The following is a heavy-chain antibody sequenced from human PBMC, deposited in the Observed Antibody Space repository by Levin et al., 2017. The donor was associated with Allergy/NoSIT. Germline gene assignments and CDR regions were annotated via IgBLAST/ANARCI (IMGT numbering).Heavy chain of an antibody. CDR1: GFTFSTFG. J-gene: IGHJ3*01. Sequence: GGSLRLSCVASGFTFSTFGMTWVRQAPGKGLEWVSAITGSDGRAFYADSLEGRFTISRDNPKNTLYLQMNSLRAEDTAVYYCAKFGAFGVWGQGTMVTVSS. CDR2: ITGSDGRA. CDR3: AKFGAFGV. D-gene: IGHD3-10*01. V-gene: IGHV3-23*01.